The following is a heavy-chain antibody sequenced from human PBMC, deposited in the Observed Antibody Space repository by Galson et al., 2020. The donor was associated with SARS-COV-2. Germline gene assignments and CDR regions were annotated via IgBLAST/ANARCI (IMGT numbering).Heavy chain of an antibody. D-gene: IGHD5-18*01. V-gene: IGHV3-33*01. J-gene: IGHJ6*02. Sequence: GGSLRLSCAASGFTFSSYGMHWVRQAPGKGLEWVAVIWYDGSNKYYADSVKGRFTISRDNSKNTLYLQMNSLRAEDTAVYYCARDLTRPTTAMATRYYYYYGMDVWGQGTTVTVSS. CDR2: IWYDGSNK. CDR1: GFTFSSYG. CDR3: ARDLTRPTTAMATRYYYYYGMDV.